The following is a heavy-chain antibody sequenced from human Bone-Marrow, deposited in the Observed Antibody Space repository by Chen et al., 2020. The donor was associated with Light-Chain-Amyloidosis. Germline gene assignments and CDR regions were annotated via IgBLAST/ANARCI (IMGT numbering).Heavy chain of an antibody. CDR1: GLTFSDYW. CDR2: IKQDTSEK. D-gene: IGHD3-16*01. Sequence: EVQLVESGGGLVQPGGSLRLSCAASGLTFSDYWMSWVRQAPGKGLEWVANIKQDTSEKYYVDSVKGRFTISRDNAKDSLYLQMSSLRAEDTAMYYCARHIVWGAPDYWGQGTLVTVSS. CDR3: ARHIVWGAPDY. V-gene: IGHV3-7*03. J-gene: IGHJ4*02.